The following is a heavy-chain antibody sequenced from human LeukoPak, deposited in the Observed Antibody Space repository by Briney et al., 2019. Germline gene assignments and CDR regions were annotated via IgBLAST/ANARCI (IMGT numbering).Heavy chain of an antibody. V-gene: IGHV3-30*18. CDR2: ISHDGNNE. CDR1: GFTFTNYG. Sequence: GGSLRLSCAASGFTFTNYGFHWVRQAPGKGLEWVALISHDGNNEYYADSVKGRFPTSRDDPKNMLYLQMHSLRAEDTAVYYCAKDPSLRVTLPVWGQGTLVTVSS. D-gene: IGHD2-21*02. J-gene: IGHJ4*02. CDR3: AKDPSLRVTLPV.